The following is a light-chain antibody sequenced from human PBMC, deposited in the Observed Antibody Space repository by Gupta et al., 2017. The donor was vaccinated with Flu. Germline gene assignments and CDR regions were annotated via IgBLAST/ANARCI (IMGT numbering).Light chain of an antibody. CDR1: QGISNY. J-gene: IGKJ4*01. CDR2: AAS. CDR3: LQDNSAPFS. V-gene: IGKV1-27*01. Sequence: DIPMTQSPSSLSASIGDRVTITCRASQGISNYLAWYQKKPGTGPKFLIYAASTLQPGVPSRFSGSGSGTTFTLTISSLQPEDFATYYCLQDNSAPFSFGGGTKVEIK.